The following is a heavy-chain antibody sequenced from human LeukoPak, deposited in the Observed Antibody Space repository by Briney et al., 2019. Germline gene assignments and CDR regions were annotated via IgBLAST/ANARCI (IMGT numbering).Heavy chain of an antibody. J-gene: IGHJ3*02. V-gene: IGHV4-30-2*01. CDR1: GDSISSGGYS. Sequence: SETLSLTCAVSGDSISSGGYSWSWIRQPPGKGLEWIGYIYHSGSTYYNPSLKSRVTISVDRSKNQFSLKLSSVTAADTAVYYCASRLPPRAFDIWGQGTMVTVSS. CDR3: ASRLPPRAFDI. D-gene: IGHD3-16*01. CDR2: IYHSGST.